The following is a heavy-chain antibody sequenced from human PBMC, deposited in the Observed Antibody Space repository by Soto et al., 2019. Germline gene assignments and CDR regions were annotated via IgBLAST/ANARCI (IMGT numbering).Heavy chain of an antibody. CDR1: GYTFTSYA. V-gene: IGHV1-3*01. CDR3: ARDLSSSGCPPCLYYGMDV. Sequence: GASVKVSCKASGYTFTSYAMHWVRQAPGQRLEWMGWINAGNGNTKYSQKFQGRVTITRDTSASTAYMELSSLRSEDTAVYYCARDLSSSGCPPCLYYGMDVWGQGTTVTVSS. J-gene: IGHJ6*02. D-gene: IGHD6-19*01. CDR2: INAGNGNT.